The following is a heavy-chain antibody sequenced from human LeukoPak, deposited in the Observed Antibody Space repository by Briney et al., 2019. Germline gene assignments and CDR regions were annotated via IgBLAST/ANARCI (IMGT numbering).Heavy chain of an antibody. CDR2: ISSSGSTI. D-gene: IGHD4/OR15-4a*01. V-gene: IGHV3-11*04. Sequence: GGSLRLSCAASGFTFSDYYMSWIRQAPGKGLEWVSYISSSGSTIYYADSVKGRFTISRDNAKNSLYLQMNSLRAEDTAVYYCARASNPMVGPTVFDYWGQGTLVTVSS. CDR1: GFTFSDYY. CDR3: ARASNPMVGPTVFDY. J-gene: IGHJ4*02.